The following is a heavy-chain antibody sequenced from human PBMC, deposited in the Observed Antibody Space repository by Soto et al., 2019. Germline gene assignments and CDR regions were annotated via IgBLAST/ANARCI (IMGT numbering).Heavy chain of an antibody. Sequence: QVQLQESGPGLVKPSETLSLTCSVSSGSISSSDYYWSLIRQPPGKGLEWIGYINYSGRTYYKPSRNSRLSMSIDTSNTQFPLRRTSVTVADTAVYFSARFSTPGKDYGVDVWGQGTTVPVSS. V-gene: IGHV4-30-4*01. CDR1: SGSISSSDYY. J-gene: IGHJ6*02. CDR3: ARFSTPGKDYGVDV. D-gene: IGHD3-3*02. CDR2: INYSGRT.